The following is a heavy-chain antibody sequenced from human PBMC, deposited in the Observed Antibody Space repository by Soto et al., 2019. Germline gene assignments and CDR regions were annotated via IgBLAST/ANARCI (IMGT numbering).Heavy chain of an antibody. CDR2: INHSGST. D-gene: IGHD1-1*01. Sequence: QVQLQQWGAGLLKPSETLSLTCAVYGGSFSGYYWSWFRQPPGKGLEWIGEINHSGSTNYNPSLKSRVTISVDTSKNQFSLKLSSVTAADTAVYYCARESYNGELFYWGRGTLVTVSS. V-gene: IGHV4-34*01. CDR3: ARESYNGELFY. CDR1: GGSFSGYY. J-gene: IGHJ4*02.